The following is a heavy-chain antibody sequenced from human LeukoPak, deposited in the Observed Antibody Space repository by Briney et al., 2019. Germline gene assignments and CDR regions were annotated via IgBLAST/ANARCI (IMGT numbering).Heavy chain of an antibody. D-gene: IGHD3-10*01. J-gene: IGHJ4*02. CDR3: ARLSSQSYYFDY. CDR2: IYYSGST. CDR1: GGSISSSSYY. V-gene: IGHV4-39*07. Sequence: SETLSLTCTVSGGSISSSSYYWGWIRQPPGKWLEWIGSIYYSGSTYYNPSLKSRVTISVDTSKNQFSLKLSSVTAADTAVYYCARLSSQSYYFDYWGQGTLVTVSS.